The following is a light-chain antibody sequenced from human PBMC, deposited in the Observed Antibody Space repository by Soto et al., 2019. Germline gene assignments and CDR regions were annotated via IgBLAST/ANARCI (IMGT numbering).Light chain of an antibody. V-gene: IGKV1-17*01. CDR3: VQHNSYPRT. Sequence: DIQMTQSPSSLSASVGDRVTITCRASQGIGGDAGWYQQKPGKPPKRLLYATSTLQSGIPPRFSGGGFGTEFTLTISSLPPEDFATYYCVQHNSYPRTFGQGTRVEMK. CDR2: ATS. CDR1: QGIGGD. J-gene: IGKJ1*01.